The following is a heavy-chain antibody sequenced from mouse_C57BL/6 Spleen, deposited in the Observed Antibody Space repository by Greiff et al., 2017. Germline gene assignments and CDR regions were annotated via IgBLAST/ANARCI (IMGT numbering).Heavy chain of an antibody. J-gene: IGHJ4*01. CDR2: INPSNGGT. Sequence: VQLQQPGTELVKPGASVKLSCKASGYTFTSYWMHWVKQRPGQGLEWIGNINPSNGGTNYNEKFKSKATLTVDKSSSTAYMQLSSLTSEDSAVYYCARWATAQAAAMDYWGQGTSVTVSS. V-gene: IGHV1-53*01. CDR1: GYTFTSYW. CDR3: ARWATAQAAAMDY. D-gene: IGHD1-2*01.